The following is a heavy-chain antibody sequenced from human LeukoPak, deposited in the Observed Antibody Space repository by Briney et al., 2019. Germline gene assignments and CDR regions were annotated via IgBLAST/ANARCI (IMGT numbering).Heavy chain of an antibody. D-gene: IGHD4-17*01. Sequence: PSETLSLTCTVSGGSISSSSYYWGWIRQPPGKGLEWIGNIYYSGSTYYNPSLKSRVTISVDTSKNQFSLKMNSVAAADTAVYYCARAVTTGLDYFDYWGQGTLVTVSS. J-gene: IGHJ4*02. CDR1: GGSISSSSYY. CDR3: ARAVTTGLDYFDY. V-gene: IGHV4-39*07. CDR2: IYYSGST.